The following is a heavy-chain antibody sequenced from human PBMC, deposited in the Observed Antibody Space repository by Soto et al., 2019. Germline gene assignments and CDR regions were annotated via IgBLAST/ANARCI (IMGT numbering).Heavy chain of an antibody. Sequence: QVQLVQSGAEVKKPGSSVKVSCKASGGTFSSYAISWVRQAPGQGLEWMGGIIPIFGTANYAQKFQGRVTIIADEPTSTAYMELSSLGSEDTAVFYCASNNNVLTGSYYYGMDVWGQGTTVTVSS. CDR1: GGTFSSYA. D-gene: IGHD3-9*01. V-gene: IGHV1-69*12. J-gene: IGHJ6*02. CDR2: IIPIFGTA. CDR3: ASNNNVLTGSYYYGMDV.